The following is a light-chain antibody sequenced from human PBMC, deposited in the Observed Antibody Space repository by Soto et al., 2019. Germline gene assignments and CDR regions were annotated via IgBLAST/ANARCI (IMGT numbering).Light chain of an antibody. J-gene: IGLJ7*01. Sequence: QSALTQPASVSGSPGQSITISCTGTSSDVGSHNLVSWYQPHPGQAPKLMIYEVSKRPLGVPARFSASKSGTTASLTVSGLQAEDEADYCCCSYGGSRAVFGGGTQLTVL. V-gene: IGLV2-23*02. CDR2: EVS. CDR3: CSYGGSRAV. CDR1: SSDVGSHNL.